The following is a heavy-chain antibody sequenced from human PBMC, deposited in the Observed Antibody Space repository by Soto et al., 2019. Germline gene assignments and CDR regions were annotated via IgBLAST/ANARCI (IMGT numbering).Heavy chain of an antibody. Sequence: QVQLVQSGAEVRKPGSSVTVSCKASGVTFSNYAISWVRQAPGQGLEWMGGIIPIVGTGSYAQKFQGRATITADEPTTTAYMELSSLRFEDTAVYYCARVVILVPTASTHYYYPMDVWGPGTTVTVSS. V-gene: IGHV1-69*01. J-gene: IGHJ6*02. CDR1: GVTFSNYA. D-gene: IGHD2-2*01. CDR3: ARVVILVPTASTHYYYPMDV. CDR2: IIPIVGTG.